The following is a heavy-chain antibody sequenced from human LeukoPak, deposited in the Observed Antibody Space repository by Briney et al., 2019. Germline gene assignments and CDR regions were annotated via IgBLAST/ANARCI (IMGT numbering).Heavy chain of an antibody. V-gene: IGHV3-48*03. Sequence: GGSVRLSCAASGFPFSSYEMNWVRQAPGKGLEWVSYISSSGSTIYYADSVKGRFTISRDNAKNTLFLRMNSLRAEDTAVYYCARDGRCSGGSCYSEAFDIWGQGTMVTVSS. CDR3: ARDGRCSGGSCYSEAFDI. CDR2: ISSSGSTI. J-gene: IGHJ3*02. D-gene: IGHD2-15*01. CDR1: GFPFSSYE.